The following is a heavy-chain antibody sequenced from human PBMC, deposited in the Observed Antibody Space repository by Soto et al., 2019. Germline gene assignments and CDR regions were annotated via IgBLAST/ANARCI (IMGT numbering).Heavy chain of an antibody. D-gene: IGHD3-16*01. CDR2: IYHSGST. J-gene: IGHJ4*01. V-gene: IGHV4-30-2*01. Sequence: SETLSLTCTVSGGSINSGDYFWSWIRQPPGKGLEWIGYIYHSGSTYYNPSLKSRVTISVDRSKNQFSLNLSSVSAADTAVYYCARASPVFGGFDSWGHGALVTVSS. CDR1: GGSINSGDYF. CDR3: ARASPVFGGFDS.